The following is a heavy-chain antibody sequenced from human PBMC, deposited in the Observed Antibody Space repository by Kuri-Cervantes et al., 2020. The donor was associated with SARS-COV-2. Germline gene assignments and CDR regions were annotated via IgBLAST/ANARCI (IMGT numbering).Heavy chain of an antibody. Sequence: GGSLRLSCKGSGYSFTSYWIGWVRQMPGQGLEWMGIIYPGDSDTRYSPSFQGQVTISADKSISTAYLQWSSLKASDTAMYYCASRTTVAWGDYWGQGTLVTVSS. CDR1: GYSFTSYW. J-gene: IGHJ4*02. D-gene: IGHD4-11*01. CDR2: IYPGDSDT. CDR3: ASRTTVAWGDY. V-gene: IGHV5-51*01.